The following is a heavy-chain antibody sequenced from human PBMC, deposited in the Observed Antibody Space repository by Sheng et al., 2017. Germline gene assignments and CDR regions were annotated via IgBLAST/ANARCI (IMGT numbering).Heavy chain of an antibody. Sequence: QVQLVESGGGVVQPGRSLRLSCAASGFTFSSYAMHWVRQAPGKGLEWVAVISYDGSNKYYADSVKGRFTISRDNSKNTLYLQMNSLRAEDTAVYYCERVGGVVTFYDPWDYWGQGT. V-gene: IGHV3-30*01. CDR1: GFTFSSYA. J-gene: IGHJ4*02. CDR2: ISYDGSNK. D-gene: IGHD3-3*01. CDR3: ERVGGVVTFYDPWDY.